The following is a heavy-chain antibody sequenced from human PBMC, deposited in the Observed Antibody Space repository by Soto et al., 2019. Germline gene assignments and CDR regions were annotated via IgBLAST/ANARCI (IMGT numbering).Heavy chain of an antibody. CDR1: GYTFRSYG. D-gene: IGHD1-26*01. V-gene: IGHV1-69*13. CDR3: ARTLVGYSGSSVYGMDV. J-gene: IGHJ6*02. Sequence: GASVKVSCKASGYTFRSYGISWVRQAPGQGLEWMGGIIPIFGTANYAQKFQGRVTITADESTSTAYMELSSLRSEDTAVYYCARTLVGYSGSSVYGMDVWGQGTTVTVSS. CDR2: IIPIFGTA.